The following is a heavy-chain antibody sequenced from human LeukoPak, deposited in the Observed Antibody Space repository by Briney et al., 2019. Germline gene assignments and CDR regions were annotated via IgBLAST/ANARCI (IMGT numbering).Heavy chain of an antibody. J-gene: IGHJ4*02. CDR1: GGSISSYY. D-gene: IGHD3-3*01. Sequence: KPSETLSLTCTVSGGSISSYYWSWIRQPPGKRLEWIGHIYCSGSTNYNPSLKSRVTISVDPSKNQFSLKLSSVTAADTAVYYCASRSSIWSGYQDTLYYFDSWGQGTLVTVSS. CDR2: IYCSGST. CDR3: ASRSSIWSGYQDTLYYFDS. V-gene: IGHV4-59*01.